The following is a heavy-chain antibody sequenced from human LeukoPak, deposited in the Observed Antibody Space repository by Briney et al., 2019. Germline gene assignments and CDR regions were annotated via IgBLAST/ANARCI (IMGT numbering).Heavy chain of an antibody. V-gene: IGHV3-23*01. J-gene: IGHJ4*02. CDR1: GFTFSSYA. D-gene: IGHD2-21*01. CDR2: ISGSGGST. Sequence: GGSLRLSCAASGFTFSSYAMSWVRQAPGKGLQWVSGISGSGGSTFYADSVKGRFTISRDNSKNTLYLQMNSLRAEDTAVYYCGKGGPILGNYFSCEFWGQGTLVRVFS. CDR3: GKGGPILGNYFSCEF.